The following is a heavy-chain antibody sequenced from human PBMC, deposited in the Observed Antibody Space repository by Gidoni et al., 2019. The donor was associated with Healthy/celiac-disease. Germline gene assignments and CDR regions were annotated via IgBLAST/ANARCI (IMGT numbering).Heavy chain of an antibody. CDR1: GYSFTSYW. Sequence: DVQLVQSGAEVKKPGASLRISCKGSGYSFTSYWISWVRQMPGKGLEWMGRIDPSDSYTNYSPSFQGHVTISADKSISTAYLQWSSLKASDTAMYYCASLAGDAEYFQHWGQGTLVTVSS. V-gene: IGHV5-10-1*03. D-gene: IGHD3-10*01. CDR3: ASLAGDAEYFQH. J-gene: IGHJ1*01. CDR2: IDPSDSYT.